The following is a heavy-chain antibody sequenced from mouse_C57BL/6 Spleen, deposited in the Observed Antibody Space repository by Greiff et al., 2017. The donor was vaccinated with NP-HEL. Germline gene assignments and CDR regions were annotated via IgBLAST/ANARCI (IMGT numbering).Heavy chain of an antibody. CDR2: IHPNSGST. V-gene: IGHV1-64*01. CDR3: AGIYGIPAY. D-gene: IGHD1-1*02. Sequence: QVQLQQPGAELVKPGASVKLSCKASGYTFTSHWMHWVKQRPGQGLEWIGMIHPNSGSTNYNEKFKSKATLTVDKSSSTAYMQLSSLTSEDSTVYYCAGIYGIPAYWGQGTTLTVSS. J-gene: IGHJ2*01. CDR1: GYTFTSHW.